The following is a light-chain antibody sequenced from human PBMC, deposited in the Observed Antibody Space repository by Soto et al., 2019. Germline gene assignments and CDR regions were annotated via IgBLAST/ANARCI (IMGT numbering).Light chain of an antibody. CDR2: QTS. CDR1: QYISPS. V-gene: IGKV3D-15*01. CDR3: QQYRSWPRT. Sequence: EIVLTQSPDTLSAFPGHRATLSCRASQYISPSLAWYQHKPGQAPSLLIYQTSTRAADIPARFSASGSGTDFTLTISGLQPEDFAIYYCQQYRSWPRTFGQGTKVDI. J-gene: IGKJ1*01.